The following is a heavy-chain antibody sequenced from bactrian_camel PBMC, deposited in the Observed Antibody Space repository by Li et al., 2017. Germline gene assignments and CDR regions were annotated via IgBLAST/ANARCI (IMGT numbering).Heavy chain of an antibody. Sequence: VQLVESGGAAVQAGGSLRLSCAASGDIDDSNCMAWFRQAPGKAREPVAGIEAQGDGRTTYADSVKGRFTITISRDSSKSTVYLQMNALKPEDSAMYYCAAAPTGTWRFPPRLVDFEYWGQGTQVTVS. CDR2: IEAQGDGRT. CDR1: GDIDDSNC. V-gene: IGHV3S1*01. D-gene: IGHD4*01. J-gene: IGHJ6*01. CDR3: AAAPTGTWRFPPRLVDFEY.